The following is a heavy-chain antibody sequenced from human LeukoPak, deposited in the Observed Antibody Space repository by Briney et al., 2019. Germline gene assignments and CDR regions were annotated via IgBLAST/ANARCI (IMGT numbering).Heavy chain of an antibody. Sequence: GGSLRLSCAASGFTLSSYAMSWVRQAPGKGLEWVSAISGSGGSTYYADSVKGRFTISRDNSKNTLYLQMNSLRAEDTAVYYCAKYPRYCSSWYYFDYWGQGTLVTVSS. J-gene: IGHJ4*02. V-gene: IGHV3-23*01. D-gene: IGHD6-13*01. CDR2: ISGSGGST. CDR1: GFTLSSYA. CDR3: AKYPRYCSSWYYFDY.